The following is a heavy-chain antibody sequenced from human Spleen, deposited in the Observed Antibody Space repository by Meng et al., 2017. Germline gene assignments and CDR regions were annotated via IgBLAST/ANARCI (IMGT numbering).Heavy chain of an antibody. J-gene: IGHJ4*02. CDR1: GYSISSGYY. CDR3: ARARNYYDSGSFDS. D-gene: IGHD3-10*01. V-gene: IGHV4-38-2*01. CDR2: INHSGNT. Sequence: SETLSLTCAVSGYSISSGYYWGWIRQSPGKGLEWIGEINHSGNTNYNPSLKSRVTISVDTSKNQFSLNLHSVTAADTAVYYCARARNYYDSGSFDSWGQGTLVTVSS.